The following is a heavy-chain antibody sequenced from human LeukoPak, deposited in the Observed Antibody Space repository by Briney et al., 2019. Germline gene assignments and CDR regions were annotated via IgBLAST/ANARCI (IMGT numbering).Heavy chain of an antibody. D-gene: IGHD1-26*01. Sequence: GGSLRLSCAASGFTFDDYAMHWVRQAPGKGLEWVSLISWDGGSTYYADSVKGRFTISRDNSKNSLYLQMNSLRAEDTALYYCAKVNLVGAGVQYFDYWGQGTLVTVSS. CDR3: AKVNLVGAGVQYFDY. J-gene: IGHJ4*02. CDR1: GFTFDDYA. CDR2: ISWDGGST. V-gene: IGHV3-43D*03.